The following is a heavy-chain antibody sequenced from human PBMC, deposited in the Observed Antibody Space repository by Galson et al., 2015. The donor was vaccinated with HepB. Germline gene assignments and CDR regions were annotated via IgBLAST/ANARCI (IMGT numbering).Heavy chain of an antibody. CDR2: ITSSSSYI. CDR3: ARDYASGSYPH. CDR1: GFTFSSYS. Sequence: SLRLSCAASGFTFSSYSMSWVRQAPGKGLEWVSSITSSSSYIYYVDSVKGRFTISRDNAKNSLYLQMNSLRAEDTAVYYCARDYASGSYPHWGQGTLVTVSS. V-gene: IGHV3-21*06. J-gene: IGHJ4*02. D-gene: IGHD3-10*01.